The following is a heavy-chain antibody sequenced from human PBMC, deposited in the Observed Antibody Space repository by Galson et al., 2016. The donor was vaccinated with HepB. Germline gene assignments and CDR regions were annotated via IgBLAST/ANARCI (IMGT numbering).Heavy chain of an antibody. CDR3: ARGRSGTYYTLASIYYYYYGMDV. CDR1: GFTFRSYS. Sequence: SLRLSCAASGFTFRSYSMNWVRQAPGKGLEWVSSISSSSSYIYYADSVKGRFTISRDSARNSLYLQMNSLRAEDTAVYYCARGRSGTYYTLASIYYYYYGMDVWGQGTTV. D-gene: IGHD3-10*01. CDR2: ISSSSSYI. J-gene: IGHJ6*02. V-gene: IGHV3-21*01.